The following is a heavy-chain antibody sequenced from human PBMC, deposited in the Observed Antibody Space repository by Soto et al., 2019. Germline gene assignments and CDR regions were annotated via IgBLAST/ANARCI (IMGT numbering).Heavy chain of an antibody. J-gene: IGHJ4*02. CDR1: GGSISSYY. V-gene: IGHV4-59*01. CDR2: IYYSGST. CDR3: ARVPNYGDYNFDY. D-gene: IGHD4-17*01. Sequence: PSETLSLTCTVSGGSISSYYCSWIRQPPGKGLEWIGYIYYSGSTNYNPSLKSRVTISVDTSKNQFSLKLSSVTAADTAVYYCARVPNYGDYNFDYWGQGTLVTVCS.